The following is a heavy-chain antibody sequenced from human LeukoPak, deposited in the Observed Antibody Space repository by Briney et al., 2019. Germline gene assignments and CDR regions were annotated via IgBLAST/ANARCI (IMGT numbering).Heavy chain of an antibody. Sequence: ASVKVSCKASGYTFTSYGISWVRQAPGQGLEWMGWISAYNGNTNYAQKLQGRVTMTTDTSTSTAYMEPRSLRSDDTAVYYCARAAVRGVIRKYSWFDPWGQGTLVTVSS. CDR1: GYTFTSYG. CDR2: ISAYNGNT. CDR3: ARAAVRGVIRKYSWFDP. V-gene: IGHV1-18*04. J-gene: IGHJ5*02. D-gene: IGHD3-10*01.